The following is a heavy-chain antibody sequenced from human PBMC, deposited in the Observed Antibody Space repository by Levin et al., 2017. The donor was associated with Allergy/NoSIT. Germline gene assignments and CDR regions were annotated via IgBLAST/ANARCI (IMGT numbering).Heavy chain of an antibody. CDR1: GFTFSSYW. D-gene: IGHD6-25*01. CDR2: INSDGSST. V-gene: IGHV3-74*01. J-gene: IGHJ4*02. Sequence: ETLSLTCAASGFTFSSYWMHWVRQAPGKGLVWVSRINSDGSSTSYADSVKGRFTISRDNAKNTLYLQMNSLRAEDTAVYYCARDRYSSGDYWGQGTLVTVSS. CDR3: ARDRYSSGDY.